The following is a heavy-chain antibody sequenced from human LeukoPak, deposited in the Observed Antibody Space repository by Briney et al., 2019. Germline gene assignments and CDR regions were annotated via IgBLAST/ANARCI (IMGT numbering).Heavy chain of an antibody. CDR1: GGSFSGYY. Sequence: SETLSLTCAAYGGSFSGYYWSWIRQPPGKGLEWLGEINHSGSTNYNPSLKSRVTISVDTSRNQFSLKLSSVTAADTAVYYCARGSQKWTYSYGYGPYYYGMDIWGQGTTVTVSS. J-gene: IGHJ6*02. CDR3: ARGSQKWTYSYGYGPYYYGMDI. CDR2: INHSGST. D-gene: IGHD5-18*01. V-gene: IGHV4-34*01.